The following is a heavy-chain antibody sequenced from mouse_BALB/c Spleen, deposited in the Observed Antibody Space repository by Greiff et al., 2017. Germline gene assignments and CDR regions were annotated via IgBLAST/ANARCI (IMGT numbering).Heavy chain of an antibody. CDR2: IWAGGST. J-gene: IGHJ3*01. CDR1: GFSLTSYG. Sequence: VKLQESGPGLVAPSQSLSITCTVSGFSLTSYGVHWVRQPPGKGLEWLGVIWAGGSTNYNSALMSRLSISKDNSKSQVFLKMNSLQTDDTAMYYCARDGAARVAWFAYWGQGTLVTVSA. CDR3: ARDGAARVAWFAY. D-gene: IGHD3-1*01. V-gene: IGHV2-9*02.